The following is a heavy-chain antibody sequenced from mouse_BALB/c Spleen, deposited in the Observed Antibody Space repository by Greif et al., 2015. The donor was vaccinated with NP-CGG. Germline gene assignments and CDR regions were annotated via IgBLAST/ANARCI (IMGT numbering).Heavy chain of an antibody. CDR2: ISSGGSTI. D-gene: IGHD2-1*01. CDR3: ARYGNYAMDY. Sequence: EVKLMESGGGLVQPGGSRKLSCAASGFTFSSFGMHWVRQAPEKGLEWVAYISSGGSTIYYADTVKGRFTISRDNPKNTLFLQMTSLRSEDTAMYYCARYGNYAMDYWGQGTSVTVSS. CDR1: GFTFSSFG. J-gene: IGHJ4*01. V-gene: IGHV5-17*02.